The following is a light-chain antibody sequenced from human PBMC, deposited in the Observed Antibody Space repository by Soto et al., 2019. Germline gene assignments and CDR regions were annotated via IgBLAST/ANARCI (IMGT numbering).Light chain of an antibody. CDR1: QNVNSN. V-gene: IGKV3-15*01. J-gene: IGKJ1*01. Sequence: EVAMTQSPATLSVSPGERATLSCRASQNVNSNLAWYQQKPGQAPRLLVYGASTRAAGFPARFSGSGSGTEFTLAISSLQSEDFAVYYCQQYDSWPRTFGQGTKVEIK. CDR2: GAS. CDR3: QQYDSWPRT.